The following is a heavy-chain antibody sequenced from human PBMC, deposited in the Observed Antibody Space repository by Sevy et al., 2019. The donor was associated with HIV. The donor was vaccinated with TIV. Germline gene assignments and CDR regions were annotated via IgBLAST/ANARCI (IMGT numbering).Heavy chain of an antibody. V-gene: IGHV3-15*01. D-gene: IGHD5-12*01. J-gene: IGHJ6*02. Sequence: GGSLRLSCTASGFTFSSAWMSWVRQAPGKGLEWVGRIKSEFDGGAIDYAAPVKGRFSISREDSKNTVYLQMNSLKTDDTAVYYCLTDPAYRGYDQEVINYYFYGMDVWGQGTTVTVSS. CDR2: IKSEFDGGAI. CDR1: GFTFSSAW. CDR3: LTDPAYRGYDQEVINYYFYGMDV.